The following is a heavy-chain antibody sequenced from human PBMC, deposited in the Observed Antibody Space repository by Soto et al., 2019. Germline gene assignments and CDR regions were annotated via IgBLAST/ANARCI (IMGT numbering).Heavy chain of an antibody. CDR1: GGSISGYY. Sequence: SETLSLTCTLSGGSISGYYWSWIRQPPGKGLEWIGYVYYSGSTKYSPSLESRVTISVDTSKNQFSLKLSSVTAADTAVYYCARGIDYDSSGYVLRYFDLCGRGTLVTVSS. J-gene: IGHJ2*01. V-gene: IGHV4-59*01. CDR3: ARGIDYDSSGYVLRYFDL. CDR2: VYYSGST. D-gene: IGHD3-22*01.